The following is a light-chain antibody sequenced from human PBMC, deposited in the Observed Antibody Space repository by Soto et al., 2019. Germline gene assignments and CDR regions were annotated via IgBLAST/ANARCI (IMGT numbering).Light chain of an antibody. CDR3: QQYNNWLT. V-gene: IGKV3-15*01. CDR1: QTVTTD. CDR2: GAS. Sequence: EIVMTQSPATLSVSPGERATLSCRASQTVTTDLVWYQQRPGQAPRVLIYGASTRATGVPARFSGSGSGTDFTHTISSLQSEDVAVYYCQQYNNWLTFGGGTKVEIK. J-gene: IGKJ4*01.